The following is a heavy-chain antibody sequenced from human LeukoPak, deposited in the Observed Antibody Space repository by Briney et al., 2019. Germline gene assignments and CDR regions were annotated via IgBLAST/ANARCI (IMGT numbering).Heavy chain of an antibody. Sequence: PGETLRLSCAASGLTFSNYWMSWVRQAPGKGLEWVANIKQDGSEKYYVDSVKGRFTISRDNAKNSLYLQMNSLRAEDTAVYYCARAPSLRSPHYWGQGTLVTVSS. V-gene: IGHV3-7*03. D-gene: IGHD3-3*01. CDR2: IKQDGSEK. CDR3: ARAPSLRSPHY. CDR1: GLTFSNYW. J-gene: IGHJ4*02.